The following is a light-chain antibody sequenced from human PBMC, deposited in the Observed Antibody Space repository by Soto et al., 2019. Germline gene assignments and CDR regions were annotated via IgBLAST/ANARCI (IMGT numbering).Light chain of an antibody. CDR1: QSVSSS. CDR2: DAS. Sequence: EIVMTLSPATLSVSPGERVTLSCRASQSVSSSLAWYQQKPGQSPRLLIYDASTRATGIPARFSGSGSGTDFTLTTRSRQSEAFAVYYCHHDNDWPPKQYTFGLGTKLDIK. V-gene: IGKV3-15*01. CDR3: HHDNDWPPKQYT. J-gene: IGKJ2*01.